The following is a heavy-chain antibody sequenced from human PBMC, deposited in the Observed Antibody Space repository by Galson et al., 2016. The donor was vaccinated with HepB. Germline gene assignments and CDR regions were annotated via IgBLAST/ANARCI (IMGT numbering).Heavy chain of an antibody. CDR3: AREPRVVTAINGMDV. CDR1: GGIFSSYN. J-gene: IGHJ6*02. Sequence: SVKVSCKAFGGIFSSYNVIWVRQAPGRGLEWMGGISPLFGTAHYAQKFQGRVTITADESTRTAYMELTSLRSEDTAVFYCAREPRVVTAINGMDVWGQGTTVTVSS. CDR2: ISPLFGTA. D-gene: IGHD2-21*02. V-gene: IGHV1-69*13.